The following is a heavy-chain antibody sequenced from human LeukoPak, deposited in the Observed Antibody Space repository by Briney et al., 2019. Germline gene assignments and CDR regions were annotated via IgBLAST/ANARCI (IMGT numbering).Heavy chain of an antibody. CDR2: VFYSGRT. CDR1: GGSISSSSYY. Sequence: SETLSLTRTVSGGSISSSSYYWGWIRQPPGKEVQWIASVFYSGRTNYNPSLKSRVTISVLTSKNLFSLKLSSVTAADTAVYYCASIMVIRGAYDYWGQGTLVTVSS. V-gene: IGHV4-39*07. CDR3: ASIMVIRGAYDY. J-gene: IGHJ4*02. D-gene: IGHD3-22*01.